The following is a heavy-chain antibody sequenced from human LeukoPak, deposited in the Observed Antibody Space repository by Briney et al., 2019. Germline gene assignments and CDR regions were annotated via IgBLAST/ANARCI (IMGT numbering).Heavy chain of an antibody. CDR3: ARGSSYTSTSYFFDF. CDR2: IYKTGST. CDR1: GGSINSYY. V-gene: IGHV4-59*01. D-gene: IGHD6-13*01. J-gene: IGHJ4*02. Sequence: KASETLSLTCTVSGGSINSYYWSWIRQPPGKGLEWIGYIYKTGSTNYNPSLKSRVTTSLDTSKNQFSLKLTSVTAADTAVYYCARGSSYTSTSYFFDFWGQGTLVTVSS.